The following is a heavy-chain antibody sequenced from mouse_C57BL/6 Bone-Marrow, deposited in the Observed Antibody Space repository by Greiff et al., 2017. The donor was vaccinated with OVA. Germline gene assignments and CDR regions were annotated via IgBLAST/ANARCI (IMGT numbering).Heavy chain of an antibody. D-gene: IGHD4-1*01. Sequence: QVQLQQSGPGLVQPSQRLSITCTVSGFSLTSYGVHWVRQSPGKGLEWLGVIWSGGSTDYNAAFISRLSISKDNSKSQVFFKMNSLQADDTAIYYCARLTGTRAWFAYWGQGTLVTVSA. V-gene: IGHV2-2*01. CDR2: IWSGGST. J-gene: IGHJ3*01. CDR3: ARLTGTRAWFAY. CDR1: GFSLTSYG.